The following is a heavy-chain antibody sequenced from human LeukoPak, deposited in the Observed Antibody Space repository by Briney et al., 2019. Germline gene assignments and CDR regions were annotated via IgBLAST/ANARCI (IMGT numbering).Heavy chain of an antibody. V-gene: IGHV4-34*01. J-gene: IGHJ4*02. Sequence: PSETLSLTCAVYGGSFSGYYWSWIRQPPGKGLEWIGEINHSGSTNYNPSLKSRVTISVDTSKNQFSLKLSSVTAADTAVYYCARHGGSYCGGDCPMKDWGQGTLVTVSS. D-gene: IGHD2-21*02. CDR2: INHSGST. CDR3: ARHGGSYCGGDCPMKD. CDR1: GGSFSGYY.